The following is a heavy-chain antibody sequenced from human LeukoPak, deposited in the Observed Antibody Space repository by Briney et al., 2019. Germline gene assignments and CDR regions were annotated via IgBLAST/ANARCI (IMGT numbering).Heavy chain of an antibody. Sequence: PSETLSLTCTVSGGSISSYYWSWIRQPPGKGLEWIGYIYHSGSTNYNPSLKSRVTISVDTSKNQFSLKLSSVTAADTAVYYCARVQAYGGKGYFDYWGQGTLVTVSS. CDR1: GGSISSYY. D-gene: IGHD4-23*01. V-gene: IGHV4-59*01. CDR2: IYHSGST. CDR3: ARVQAYGGKGYFDY. J-gene: IGHJ4*02.